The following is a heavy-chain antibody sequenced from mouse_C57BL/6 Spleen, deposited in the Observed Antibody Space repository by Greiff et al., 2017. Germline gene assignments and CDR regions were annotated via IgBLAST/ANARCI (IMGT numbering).Heavy chain of an antibody. V-gene: IGHV1-69*01. Sequence: QVQLQQPGAELVMPGASVKLSCTASGYTFTSYWMHWVKQRPGQGLEWIGEIDPSDSYTNYHQKFKGKSTLTVDKSSSTAYMQLSSLTSEDSAVYYCARSPYGNFYSMDYWGQGTSVTVAS. D-gene: IGHD2-1*01. J-gene: IGHJ4*01. CDR2: IDPSDSYT. CDR1: GYTFTSYW. CDR3: ARSPYGNFYSMDY.